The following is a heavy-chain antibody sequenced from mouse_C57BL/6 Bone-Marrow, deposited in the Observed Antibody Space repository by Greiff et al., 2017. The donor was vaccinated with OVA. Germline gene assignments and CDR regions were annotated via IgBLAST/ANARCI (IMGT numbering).Heavy chain of an antibody. CDR2: IYPRSGNT. V-gene: IGHV1-81*01. CDR3: AIFYYYGSSFYSFDY. J-gene: IGHJ2*01. Sequence: QVQLQQSGAELARPGASVKLSCKASGYTFTSYGISWVKQRTGQGLEWIGEIYPRSGNTYYNEKFKGKATLTADKSSSTAYMELRSLTSEDSAVYFCAIFYYYGSSFYSFDYWGQGTTLTVSS. D-gene: IGHD1-1*01. CDR1: GYTFTSYG.